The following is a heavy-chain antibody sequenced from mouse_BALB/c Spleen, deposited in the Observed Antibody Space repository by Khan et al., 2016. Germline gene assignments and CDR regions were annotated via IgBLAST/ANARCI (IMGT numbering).Heavy chain of an antibody. Sequence: EVKLLESGPGLVKPSQSLSLTCTVTGYSITSDYAWNWIRQFPGNKLEWMGYITSSGYTGYNPSLKSRISITRDTSKNQFFLQLSSVTTEDTATYYCARSGNYFDDWGQGTTLTVSS. V-gene: IGHV3-2*02. J-gene: IGHJ2*01. CDR2: ITSSGYT. CDR3: ARSGNYFDD. CDR1: GYSITSDYA. D-gene: IGHD1-1*01.